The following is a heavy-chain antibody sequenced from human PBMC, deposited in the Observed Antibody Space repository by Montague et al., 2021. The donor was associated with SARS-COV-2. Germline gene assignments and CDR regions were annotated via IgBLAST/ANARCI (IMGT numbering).Heavy chain of an antibody. V-gene: IGHV4-59*01. Sequence: SETLSPTCTVSGGSISSYYWSWIRQLPGKGLEWIGYTYYSGSTNXNPSLKSRVTISVDTSKNQLSLKLSSVTAADTAVYYCASYYYDSSGYHYGMDVWGQGTTVTVSS. CDR3: ASYYYDSSGYHYGMDV. D-gene: IGHD3-22*01. CDR1: GGSISSYY. CDR2: TYYSGST. J-gene: IGHJ6*02.